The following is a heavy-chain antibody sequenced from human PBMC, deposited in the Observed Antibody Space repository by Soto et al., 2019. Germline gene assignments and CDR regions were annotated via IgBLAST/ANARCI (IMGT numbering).Heavy chain of an antibody. CDR2: INHSGST. Sequence: SETLSLTCAVYGGSFSGYYWSWIRQPPGKGLEWIGEINHSGSTNYNPSLKSRVTISVDTSKNQFSLKLSSVTAADTAVYYCARGNYGDYDYWGQGTLVTVSS. V-gene: IGHV4-34*01. CDR3: ARGNYGDYDY. CDR1: GGSFSGYY. D-gene: IGHD4-17*01. J-gene: IGHJ4*02.